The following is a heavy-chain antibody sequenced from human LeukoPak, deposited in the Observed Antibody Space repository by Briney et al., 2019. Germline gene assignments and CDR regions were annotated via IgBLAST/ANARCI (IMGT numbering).Heavy chain of an antibody. V-gene: IGHV1-18*01. CDR3: ARDCKAGTKFLDWFDP. J-gene: IGHJ5*02. Sequence: ASVKVSCKASGYTFTSYGISWVRQAPGQGLEWMGWISAYNGNTNYAQKLQGRVTMTTDTSTSTAYMELRSLRSDDTAVYYCARDCKAGTKFLDWFDPWGQGTLVTVSS. CDR1: GYTFTSYG. D-gene: IGHD6-19*01. CDR2: ISAYNGNT.